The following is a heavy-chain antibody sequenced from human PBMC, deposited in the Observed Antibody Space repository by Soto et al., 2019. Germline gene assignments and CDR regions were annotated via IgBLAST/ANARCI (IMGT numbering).Heavy chain of an antibody. CDR1: GGTFTSYA. J-gene: IGHJ6*02. V-gene: IGHV1-69*01. CDR3: ARELERHNYYYGMDV. Sequence: QVPLVQSGAEVKKPGSSVKVSCKASGGTFTSYAVVWVRQAPGQGLEWKGGIVPILGTSKYAQRFQGRVSLTADGSWSTVYMELSSLRYDDTAIYYCARELERHNYYYGMDVWGQGTTVTVSS. CDR2: IVPILGTS. D-gene: IGHD1-1*01.